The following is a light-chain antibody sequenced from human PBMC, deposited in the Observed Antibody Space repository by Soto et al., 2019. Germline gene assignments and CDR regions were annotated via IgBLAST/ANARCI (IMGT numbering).Light chain of an antibody. CDR1: QGISRH. CDR3: QHSYGAQWT. CDR2: SSS. V-gene: IGKV1-39*01. Sequence: DIQMTQSPSSLSASVGDRVTITCRASQGISRHLNWHQQKPGKAPKALIFSSSRLQTGVPARFSGSGSGTNFTLTISSVQPEDFGTYYCQHSYGAQWTFGQGTKVEIK. J-gene: IGKJ1*01.